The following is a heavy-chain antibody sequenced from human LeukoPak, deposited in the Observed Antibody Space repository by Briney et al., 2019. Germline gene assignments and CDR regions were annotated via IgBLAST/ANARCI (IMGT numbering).Heavy chain of an antibody. V-gene: IGHV4-4*02. Sequence: PSGTLSLTCAVSNDSIITTNWWTWVRESPGKGLEWIGEINHSGSTNYNPSLKSRVTISVDTSKNQFSLKLSSVTAADTAVYYCARVVTYYYDSSGYYWGQGTLVTVSS. CDR1: NDSIITTNW. J-gene: IGHJ4*02. CDR3: ARVVTYYYDSSGYY. CDR2: INHSGST. D-gene: IGHD3-22*01.